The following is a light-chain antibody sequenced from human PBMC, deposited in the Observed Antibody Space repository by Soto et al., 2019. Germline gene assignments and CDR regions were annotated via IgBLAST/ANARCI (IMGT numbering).Light chain of an antibody. V-gene: IGLV1-40*01. CDR2: ENN. J-gene: IGLJ1*01. Sequence: QCVLTQPPSVSVAPGQRITISCTGGSSNIGANFDVHWYQHLPGTAPKLLIYENNNRPSGVPDRFSGSKSVTSASLAITGLQAEDEADYYCQSYDGSLSGYVFGTGTKVTVL. CDR1: SSNIGANFD. CDR3: QSYDGSLSGYV.